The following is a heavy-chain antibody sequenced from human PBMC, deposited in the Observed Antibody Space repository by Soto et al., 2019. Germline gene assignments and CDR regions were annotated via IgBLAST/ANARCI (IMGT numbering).Heavy chain of an antibody. J-gene: IGHJ6*02. CDR3: AHISAGPGGYSGYDYYYGMDV. CDR2: ISGSGGST. CDR1: GFTFSSHA. D-gene: IGHD5-12*01. Sequence: PGVSLSLSCAASGFTFSSHAMSWVRQAPEKGLEWVSAISGSGGSTYYADSVKGRFTISRDNSQNTLYLQMNSLRAEDTAVYYCAHISAGPGGYSGYDYYYGMDVWGQGTTVTVSS. V-gene: IGHV3-23*01.